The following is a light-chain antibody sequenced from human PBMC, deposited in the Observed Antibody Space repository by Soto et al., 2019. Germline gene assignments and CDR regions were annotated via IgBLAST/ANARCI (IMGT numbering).Light chain of an antibody. CDR2: GAS. V-gene: IGKV3-20*01. Sequence: EIVLTQSPGTLSLSPGERATLSCRASQSVSSSYLAWYQQKPGQAPRLLIYGASSRATGIPDRFSGSGSGTDFTLTISRLEPEDFAMYYCQQYNNWPRATFGGGTKV. J-gene: IGKJ4*01. CDR3: QQYNNWPRAT. CDR1: QSVSSSY.